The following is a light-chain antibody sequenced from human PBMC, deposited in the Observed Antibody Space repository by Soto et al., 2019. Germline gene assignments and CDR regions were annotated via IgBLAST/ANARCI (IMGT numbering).Light chain of an antibody. Sequence: QSALTQPASVSGSPGQSITISCTGTSSDVGGYSFVSWYQQHPGKAPKLMIYEVINRPSGVSDRFSGSKSGNTASLTISGLQAEDEADYYCSSYTSNTSRYVFGSGTKLTVL. CDR1: SSDVGGYSF. J-gene: IGLJ1*01. V-gene: IGLV2-14*01. CDR2: EVI. CDR3: SSYTSNTSRYV.